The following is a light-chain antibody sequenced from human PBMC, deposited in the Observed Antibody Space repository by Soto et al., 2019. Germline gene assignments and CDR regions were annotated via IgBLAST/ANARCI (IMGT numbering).Light chain of an antibody. V-gene: IGLV2-14*03. CDR1: SSDVGGRDW. CDR2: DVS. CDR3: CSYATGSIYV. Sequence: QSALTQSASVSGSPGESITISCTGTSSDVGGRDWVSWYQQHPGKAPKLMIYDVSHRPSGISDRFSGSKFGNTASLTISGLQADDEADYFCCSYATGSIYVFGTGTKLTVL. J-gene: IGLJ1*01.